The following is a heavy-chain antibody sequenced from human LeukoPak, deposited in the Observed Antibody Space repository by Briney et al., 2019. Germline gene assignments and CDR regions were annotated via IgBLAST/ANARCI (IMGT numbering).Heavy chain of an antibody. Sequence: SETLSLTCTVSGGSISSSSYYWGWIRQPPGKGLEWIGSIYYSGSTYYNPSLTSRVTISVDTSKNQFSLKLSSVTAAHTAVYYCARAPRTQMTTVTTKHPDAFDIWGQGTMVTVSS. CDR3: ARAPRTQMTTVTTKHPDAFDI. CDR1: GGSISSSSYY. J-gene: IGHJ3*02. CDR2: IYYSGST. D-gene: IGHD4-17*01. V-gene: IGHV4-39*07.